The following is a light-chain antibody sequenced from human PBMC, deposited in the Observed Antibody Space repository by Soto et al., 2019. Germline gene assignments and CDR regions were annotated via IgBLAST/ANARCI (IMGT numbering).Light chain of an antibody. CDR1: DSISTW. CDR3: QHYTSYSRT. Sequence: DVQMTQSPSTLSASVGDRVTITCRASDSISTWLAWFQQRPGKAPKLLIYKASTLESVVPPRFSGRGSGREFTLTISSLEPDDFATYYCQHYTSYSRTFGQGTKVEIK. J-gene: IGKJ1*01. CDR2: KAS. V-gene: IGKV1-5*03.